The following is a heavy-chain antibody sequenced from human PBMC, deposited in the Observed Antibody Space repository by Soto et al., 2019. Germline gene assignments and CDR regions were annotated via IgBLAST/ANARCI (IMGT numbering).Heavy chain of an antibody. Sequence: EVHLVESGGGLVKPGGSLRLSCAVSGFTFSSCTMNWVRQAPGKGLEWVSSISPSSGNIYYADSVKGRFTISRDNAKNSLFLQTNSLRGEDTAVYYCSGCSGGACHKNYGMDVWGQGTTVTVSS. D-gene: IGHD2-15*01. CDR3: SGCSGGACHKNYGMDV. J-gene: IGHJ6*02. V-gene: IGHV3-21*06. CDR1: GFTFSSCT. CDR2: ISPSSGNI.